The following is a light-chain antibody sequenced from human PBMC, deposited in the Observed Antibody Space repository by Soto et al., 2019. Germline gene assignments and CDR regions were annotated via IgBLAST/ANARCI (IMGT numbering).Light chain of an antibody. J-gene: IGLJ1*01. CDR2: EVI. CDR1: SSDVGKYDR. CDR3: SSYMSTSRYV. V-gene: IGLV2-18*02. Sequence: QSVLTQPPSVSGSPGQSVTISCTGTSSDVGKYDRVSWYQQPPGTAPKLIIYEVINRPSGVPARFSGSKSGNTASLTISGLQAEDEADYYCSSYMSTSRYVFGAGTKV.